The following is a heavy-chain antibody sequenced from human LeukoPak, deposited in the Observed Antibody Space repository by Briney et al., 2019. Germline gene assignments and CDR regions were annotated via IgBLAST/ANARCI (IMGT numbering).Heavy chain of an antibody. Sequence: GESLKISCKGSGSSFTSYWIGWVRQMPGKGLEWMGIIYPGDSDTRYSPSFQGQVTISADKSISTAYLQWSSLKASDTAMYYCARGDLVVIAPNDAFDIWGQGTMVTVSS. CDR2: IYPGDSDT. CDR1: GSSFTSYW. J-gene: IGHJ3*02. V-gene: IGHV5-51*01. CDR3: ARGDLVVIAPNDAFDI. D-gene: IGHD3-22*01.